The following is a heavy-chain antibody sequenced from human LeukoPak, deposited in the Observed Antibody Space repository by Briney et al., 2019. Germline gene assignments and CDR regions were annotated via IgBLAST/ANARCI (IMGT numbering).Heavy chain of an antibody. CDR3: ARDPSTYYYDSSGSRYYYYYMDV. Sequence: YYADSVKGRFTISRDNAKNSLYLQMNSLRAEDTAVYYCARDPSTYYYDSSGSRYYYYYMDVWGKGTTVTVSS. V-gene: IGHV3-48*01. J-gene: IGHJ6*03. D-gene: IGHD3-22*01.